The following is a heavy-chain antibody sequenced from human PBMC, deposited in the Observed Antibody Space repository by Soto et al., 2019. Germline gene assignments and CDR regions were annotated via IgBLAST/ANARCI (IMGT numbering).Heavy chain of an antibody. J-gene: IGHJ4*02. V-gene: IGHV4-59*08. D-gene: IGHD3-22*01. CDR1: GGSISPNY. Sequence: QVQLQESGPGLVKPSETLSLTCTVSGGSISPNYWSWIRRPPGKGLEWIGYIYFGGTTMYNPSLKSRVTISVDTSKNQFSLQLTSVTAADTAVYYCARLGGYFQALDSWGQGTLVTVSS. CDR2: IYFGGTT. CDR3: ARLGGYFQALDS.